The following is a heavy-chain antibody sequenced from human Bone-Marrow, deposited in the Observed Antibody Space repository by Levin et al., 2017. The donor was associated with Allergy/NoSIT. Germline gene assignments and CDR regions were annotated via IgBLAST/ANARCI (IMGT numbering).Heavy chain of an antibody. V-gene: IGHV5-51*01. CDR1: GYSFSSYW. J-gene: IGHJ6*02. CDR2: IFPGDSDT. Sequence: KPGGSLRLSCKGSGYSFSSYWIAWVRQMPGKGLEWMGIIFPGDSDTRYSPSFQDQVTMSVDQSSSTAYLQWNSLKASSTAVYYCAGRGKESAGVYGIDVWGQGTTVTVSS. CDR3: AGRGKESAGVYGIDV. D-gene: IGHD6-19*01.